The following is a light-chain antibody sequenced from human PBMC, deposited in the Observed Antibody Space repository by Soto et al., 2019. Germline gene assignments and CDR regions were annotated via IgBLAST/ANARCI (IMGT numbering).Light chain of an antibody. Sequence: DIQMTQSPSSLSASVGDRVTITCRASQGISRFLAWYQQKPGKVPKLLIYAASILQSGVPPRFSGSGFGTDFTLTISSLQPEDVATYYCLLDYAYFWAFGQGTKVEIK. V-gene: IGKV1-27*01. CDR2: AAS. CDR1: QGISRF. J-gene: IGKJ1*01. CDR3: LLDYAYFWA.